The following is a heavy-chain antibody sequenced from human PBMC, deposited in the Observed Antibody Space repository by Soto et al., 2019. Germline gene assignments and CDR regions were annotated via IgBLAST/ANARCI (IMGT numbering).Heavy chain of an antibody. D-gene: IGHD1-1*01. CDR3: ARAVAPYFGTWFDP. Sequence: QLQLQESGSGLVKPSQTLSLTCAVSGGSITSGNSYYWSWIRQPPGKGLEWIGSISHTGSTSYNPSLKSRLNMSVDKSKNQFSLRLSSVTAADMAVYYCARAVAPYFGTWFDPWGQGILVTVSS. CDR1: GGSITSGNSYY. J-gene: IGHJ5*02. V-gene: IGHV4-30-2*01. CDR2: ISHTGST.